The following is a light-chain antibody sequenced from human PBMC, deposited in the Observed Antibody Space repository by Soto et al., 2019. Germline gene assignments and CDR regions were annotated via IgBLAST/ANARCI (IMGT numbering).Light chain of an antibody. CDR1: RSNIGAGYD. CDR3: QSYDSSLSGFV. J-gene: IGLJ1*01. Sequence: QSVLTQPPSVSGAPGQRVTISCTGSRSNIGAGYDVHWYQQFPGTAPKLLIYGNTNRPSGVPDRFSGSKSGTSASLAITGLQAEDEADYYCQSYDSSLSGFVFGIGTKVTVL. V-gene: IGLV1-40*01. CDR2: GNT.